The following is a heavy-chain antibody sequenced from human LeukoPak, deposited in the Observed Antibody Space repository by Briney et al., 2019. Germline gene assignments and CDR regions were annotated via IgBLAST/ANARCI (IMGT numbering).Heavy chain of an antibody. CDR2: VHFTGST. CDR1: NVSISNDY. Sequence: SETLSLTCTVSNVSISNDYWSWIRQPPGRGLEWMGYVHFTGSTNYNPSFKSRVTISLDMSKTQFSLNLSSVTATDTAVYYCARHRGASFDSWGQGTLVSVSS. CDR3: ARHRGASFDS. J-gene: IGHJ4*02. D-gene: IGHD3-10*01. V-gene: IGHV4-59*08.